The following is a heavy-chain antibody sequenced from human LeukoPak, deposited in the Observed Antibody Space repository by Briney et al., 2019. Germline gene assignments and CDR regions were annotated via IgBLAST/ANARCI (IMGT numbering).Heavy chain of an antibody. V-gene: IGHV1-18*04. CDR2: ISAYDGNT. J-gene: IGHJ4*02. CDR1: GYTFTIYG. D-gene: IGHD3-16*01. Sequence: GAAVTVCFTASGYTFTIYGISWVRQAPGQGLEWMGWISAYDGNTNYSQKLQGKGSITTDTSTSTDNMELRIHRLNDTASYDCYRDRQGGADFDYWPQGTLVTVPT. CDR3: YRDRQGGADFDY.